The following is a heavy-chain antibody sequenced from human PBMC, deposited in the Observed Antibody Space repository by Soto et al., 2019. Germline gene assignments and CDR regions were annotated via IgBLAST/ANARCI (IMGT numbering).Heavy chain of an antibody. CDR3: ARENGGAAFLGMDV. V-gene: IGHV3-53*01. CDR2: IYSGGST. J-gene: IGHJ6*02. CDR1: GFPARSNT. D-gene: IGHD2-8*01. Sequence: GGPLRLSFPAFGFPARSNTLSWFAQAPGKGLEWVSVIYSGGSTYYADSVKGRFTISRDNSKNTLYLQMNSLRAEDTAVYYCARENGGAAFLGMDVWGQGTTVTVSS.